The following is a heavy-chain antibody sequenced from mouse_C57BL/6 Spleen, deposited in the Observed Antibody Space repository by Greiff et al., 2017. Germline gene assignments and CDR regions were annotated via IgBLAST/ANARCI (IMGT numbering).Heavy chain of an antibody. J-gene: IGHJ4*01. CDR1: GYTFTGYW. V-gene: IGHV1-9*01. CDR2: LLPGSGST. Sequence: QVQLQQSGAELMKPGASVKLSCKATGYTFTGYWIEWVQQRPGHGLEWIRELLPGSGSTNYNEKFKGKATFTADTSSNTAYMQLRSLTTEDSAIYYCARRRKDYAMDYWGQGTSVTVSS. CDR3: ARRRKDYAMDY.